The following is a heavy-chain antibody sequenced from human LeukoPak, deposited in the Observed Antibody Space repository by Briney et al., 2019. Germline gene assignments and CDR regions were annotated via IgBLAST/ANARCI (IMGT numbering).Heavy chain of an antibody. D-gene: IGHD3-22*01. V-gene: IGHV3-21*04. CDR1: GFTFSSYS. CDR3: AKDVTLGDYDSSGYYEDAFDI. J-gene: IGHJ3*02. CDR2: ISSSSSYI. Sequence: GGSLRLSCAASGFTFSSYSMNWVRQAPGKGLEWVSSISSSSSYIYYADSVKGRFTISRDNAKNSLYLQMNSLRAEDTAVYYCAKDVTLGDYDSSGYYEDAFDIWGRGTMVTVSS.